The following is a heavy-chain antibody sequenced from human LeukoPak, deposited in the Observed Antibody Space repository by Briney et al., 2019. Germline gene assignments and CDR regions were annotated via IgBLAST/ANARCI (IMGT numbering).Heavy chain of an antibody. CDR2: ISYDGRSK. CDR3: AKEYCGGGSCYEDYFDS. Sequence: GVSLTLSCAASGFTFSNYGIHWLRQARGKGLEGVADISYDGRSKHYADSVKGRFTISRDNSQNTLYLQMNSLRTEDTAVYSCAKEYCGGGSCYEDYFDSWGQGTLATVSS. D-gene: IGHD2-15*01. V-gene: IGHV3-30*18. CDR1: GFTFSNYG. J-gene: IGHJ4*02.